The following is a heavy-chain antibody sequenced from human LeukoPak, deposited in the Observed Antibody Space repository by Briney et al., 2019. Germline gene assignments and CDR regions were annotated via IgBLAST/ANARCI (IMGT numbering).Heavy chain of an antibody. CDR1: GGSFSDYY. Sequence: SETLSLTCAVYGGSFSDYYWGWIRQPPGKGLEWIGEINHSGSTNYSPPLKSRVTISVDASKNQFSLKLSSVTAADTAVYYCARGHYQPLLYLFWGQGTLVTVSS. CDR2: INHSGST. V-gene: IGHV4-34*01. J-gene: IGHJ4*02. CDR3: ARGHYQPLLYLF. D-gene: IGHD2-2*02.